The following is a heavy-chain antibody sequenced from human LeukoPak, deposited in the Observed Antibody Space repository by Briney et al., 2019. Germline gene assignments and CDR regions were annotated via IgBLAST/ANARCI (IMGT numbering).Heavy chain of an antibody. CDR3: ARDPLVATPVRFDY. CDR1: GYTFTSNA. CDR2: INTNTGNP. Sequence: ASVKVSCKASGYTFTSNAMNWVRQAPGQGLEWMGWINTNTGNPTYAQGFTGRFVFSLDTSVSTAYLQISSLKAEDTAVYYCARDPLVATPVRFDYWGQGTLVTVSS. J-gene: IGHJ4*02. D-gene: IGHD5-12*01. V-gene: IGHV7-4-1*02.